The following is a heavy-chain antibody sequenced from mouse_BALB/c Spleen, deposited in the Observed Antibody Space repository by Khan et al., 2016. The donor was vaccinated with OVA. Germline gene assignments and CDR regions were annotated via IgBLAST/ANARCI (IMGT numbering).Heavy chain of an antibody. Sequence: EVKLLESGPGLVKPSQSLSLTCTVTGYSITSDYAWNWIRQFPGNKLEWMGYISYSGRTSYNPSLKSRISITRDTSKNPFFLQLNSVTTEDTATDYCARAVTITTVVATDFDYWGQGTSLTVSS. J-gene: IGHJ2*02. V-gene: IGHV3-2*02. D-gene: IGHD1-1*01. CDR3: ARAVTITTVVATDFDY. CDR2: ISYSGRT. CDR1: GYSITSDYA.